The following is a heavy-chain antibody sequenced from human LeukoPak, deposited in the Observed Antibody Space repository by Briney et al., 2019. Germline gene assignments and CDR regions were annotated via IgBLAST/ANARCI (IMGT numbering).Heavy chain of an antibody. CDR3: ASLYGGNSWSFDY. J-gene: IGHJ4*02. Sequence: PSETLSLTCGVSGYSISSGYYWGWIRQPPGKGLEWIGSVHHSGSTYYSPSLKSRITISVDTSKNHFSLKLSSVTAADTAVYYCASLYGGNSWSFDYWGQGTLVTVSS. D-gene: IGHD4-23*01. CDR1: GYSISSGYY. CDR2: VHHSGST. V-gene: IGHV4-38-2*01.